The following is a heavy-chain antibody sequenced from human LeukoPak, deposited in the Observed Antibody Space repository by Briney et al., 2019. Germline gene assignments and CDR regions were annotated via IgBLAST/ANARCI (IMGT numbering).Heavy chain of an antibody. Sequence: GGSLRLSCAASGFTFSDHYMDWVRQAPGKGLEWVGRTRNKANSYTTEYAASVKGRFTISRDDSKNSLYLQMNSLKTEDTAVYYCPRDRGDGFDYWGQGTLVTVSS. V-gene: IGHV3-72*01. D-gene: IGHD3-10*01. J-gene: IGHJ4*02. CDR2: TRNKANSYTT. CDR3: PRDRGDGFDY. CDR1: GFTFSDHY.